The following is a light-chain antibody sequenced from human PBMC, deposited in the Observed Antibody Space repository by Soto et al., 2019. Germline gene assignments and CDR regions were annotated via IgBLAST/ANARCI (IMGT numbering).Light chain of an antibody. CDR3: QQYHSSPWT. J-gene: IGKJ1*01. CDR2: GAS. CDR1: QSITSTY. V-gene: IGKV3-20*01. Sequence: EVVLTQSPGTLSLSPGERATLSCRASQSITSTYLSWYQHIPGQAPRLLIYGASSRATGISDRFSGSGSGTDFTLIISRLEPEDFAVYYCQQYHSSPWTFGRGTKVEIK.